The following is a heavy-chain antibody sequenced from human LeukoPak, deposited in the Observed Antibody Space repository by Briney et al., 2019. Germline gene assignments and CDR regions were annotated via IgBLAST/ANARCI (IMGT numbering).Heavy chain of an antibody. CDR2: IYYSGST. D-gene: IGHD6-13*01. CDR3: ARGKHLGIALFDY. CDR1: GGSISSGGYY. J-gene: IGHJ4*02. V-gene: IGHV4-61*08. Sequence: SETLSLTCTVSGGSISSGGYYWSWIRQHPGKGLEWIGYIYYSGSTNYNPSLKSRVTISVDTSKNQFSLKLSSVTAADTAVYYCARGKHLGIALFDYWGQGTLVTVSS.